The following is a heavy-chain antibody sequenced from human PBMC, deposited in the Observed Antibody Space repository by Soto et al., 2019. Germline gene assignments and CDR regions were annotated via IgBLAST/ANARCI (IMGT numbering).Heavy chain of an antibody. CDR2: MNPNSGNT. Sequence: GASVKVSCKASGYTFTSYDINWVQQATGQGLEWMGWMNPNSGNTKYSPNFQGRVTITKDTSASTVYMELSSLRSEDTAVYFCTRDYYDSSGYYPKFDYWGQGTLVTVSS. CDR1: GYTFTSYD. CDR3: TRDYYDSSGYYPKFDY. J-gene: IGHJ4*02. V-gene: IGHV1-8*01. D-gene: IGHD3-22*01.